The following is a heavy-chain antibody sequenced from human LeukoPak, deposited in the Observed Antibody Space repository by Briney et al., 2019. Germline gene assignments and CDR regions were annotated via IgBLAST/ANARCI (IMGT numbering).Heavy chain of an antibody. CDR2: IYHSGST. D-gene: IGHD4-23*01. CDR1: GGSISSGGYY. V-gene: IGHV4-30-2*05. Sequence: SQTLSLTCTVSGGSISSGGYYWSWIRQPPGKGLEWIGYIYHSGSTYYNPSLKSRVTISVDTSKNQFSLKLSSVTAADAAVYYCARDLGGNYYFDYWGQGTLVTVSS. CDR3: ARDLGGNYYFDY. J-gene: IGHJ4*02.